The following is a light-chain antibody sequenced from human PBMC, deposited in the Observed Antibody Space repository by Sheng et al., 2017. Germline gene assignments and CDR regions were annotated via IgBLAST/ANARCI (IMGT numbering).Light chain of an antibody. CDR1: SSDIGGYNY. J-gene: IGLJ3*02. Sequence: QSALTQPASVSGSPGQSITIPCSGSSSDIGGYNYVSWFQYHPGQAPKVILFAVSQRPSGISDRFSGSKSGNTASLTISGLRAEDEADYYCCSYTQVATWVFGAGTKLTV. V-gene: IGLV2-14*03. CDR2: AVS. CDR3: CSYTQVATWV.